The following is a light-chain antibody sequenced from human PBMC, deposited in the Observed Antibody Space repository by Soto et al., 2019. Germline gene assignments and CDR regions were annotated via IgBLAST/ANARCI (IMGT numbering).Light chain of an antibody. J-gene: IGKJ2*01. Sequence: VLPQSPDTLSLSPGDRVTLSCRASQSVRSTFLAWYQQKPGQAPRLLIYGASNRATGIPDRFSGSASGTDFTLTISRLEPDDSAVYYCQQHHDSPMNTFGQGTKLEIK. CDR2: GAS. CDR1: QSVRSTF. CDR3: QQHHDSPMNT. V-gene: IGKV3-20*01.